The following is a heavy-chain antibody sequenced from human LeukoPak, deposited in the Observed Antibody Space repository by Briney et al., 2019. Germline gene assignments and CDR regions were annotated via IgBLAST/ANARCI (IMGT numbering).Heavy chain of an antibody. J-gene: IGHJ5*02. Sequence: SETLSLTCTVSGGSISSYYWSWIRQPAGKGLEWIGRFYTSGSTKYNPSLKSRVTMSEDTSKNQFSLKLSSVTAADTAVYYCARHYYSSSWQPPFDPWGQGTLVTVSS. D-gene: IGHD6-13*01. CDR1: GGSISSYY. CDR3: ARHYYSSSWQPPFDP. CDR2: FYTSGST. V-gene: IGHV4-4*07.